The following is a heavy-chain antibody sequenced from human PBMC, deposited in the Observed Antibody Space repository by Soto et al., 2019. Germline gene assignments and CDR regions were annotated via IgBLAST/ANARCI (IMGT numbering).Heavy chain of an antibody. J-gene: IGHJ3*02. D-gene: IGHD3-10*01. Sequence: PGGSLRLSCAASGFTFSSYSMNWVRQAPGKGLEWVSSISSSSSYIYYADSVKGRFTISRDNAKNSLYLQMNSLRAEDTAVYYCVKDQDYYAPGAFDIWGQGTMVTVSS. CDR2: ISSSSSYI. CDR3: VKDQDYYAPGAFDI. CDR1: GFTFSSYS. V-gene: IGHV3-21*01.